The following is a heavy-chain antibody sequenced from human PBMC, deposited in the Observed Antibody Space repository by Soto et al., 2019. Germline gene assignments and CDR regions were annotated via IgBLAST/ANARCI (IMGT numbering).Heavy chain of an antibody. D-gene: IGHD5-12*01. CDR3: ARLSGYDPAGAADK. V-gene: IGHV4-30-4*01. CDR1: GASVSSAEHY. J-gene: IGHJ4*02. CDR2: TYYSGGS. Sequence: QVQLQESGPGLVKASQTLSLTCTLSGASVSSAEHYWSWIRQPPGKGLEWIGYTYYSGGSYYNASLQRRVSISVDASHNQFSLKLTSVTAADTAVYYCARLSGYDPAGAADKWGPGILVSVSS.